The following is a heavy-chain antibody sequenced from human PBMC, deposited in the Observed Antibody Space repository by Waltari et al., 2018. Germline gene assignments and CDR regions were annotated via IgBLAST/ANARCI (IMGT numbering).Heavy chain of an antibody. D-gene: IGHD3-3*02. Sequence: QVQLQESGPGLVKPSGTLSLTCAVSGGSISSSNWWSWVRKPPGKGLELIGEIFPRGCTNYNPSLKSRVTISVDNSKNQFSLKLSSVTAADTAVYYCAISTPVSGFWGQGTLVTVSS. CDR3: AISTPVSGF. J-gene: IGHJ4*02. V-gene: IGHV4-4*02. CDR2: IFPRGCT. CDR1: GGSISSSNW.